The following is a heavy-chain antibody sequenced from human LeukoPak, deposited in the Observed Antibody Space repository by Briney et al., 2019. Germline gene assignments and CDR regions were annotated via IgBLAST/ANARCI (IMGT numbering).Heavy chain of an antibody. Sequence: GGSLRLSCTAAGFTFGDYNINWVRQAPGKGLEWVGYIRAKTHDGTADYARSVKGIYTATRDDSKSIAYLQMTGLASEDTAVYYCTRGQLYPYGPEFDFWGQGTLVTVSS. J-gene: IGHJ4*02. CDR1: GFTFGDYN. CDR3: TRGQLYPYGPEFDF. D-gene: IGHD3-10*01. CDR2: IRAKTHDGTA. V-gene: IGHV3-49*04.